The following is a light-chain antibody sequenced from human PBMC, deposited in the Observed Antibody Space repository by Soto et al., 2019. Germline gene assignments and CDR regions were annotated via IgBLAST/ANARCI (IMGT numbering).Light chain of an antibody. Sequence: VLTQSPDTLSLSPGERATLSCEASQTGRDNYLAWCQQKPCQASRVLVYGASQRATCIPERLSGSGSGRDFTLTISRLESVDFAVHYCQQYGSSDTFGQGTKVDI. J-gene: IGKJ1*01. V-gene: IGKV3-20*01. CDR1: QTGRDNY. CDR3: QQYGSSDT. CDR2: GAS.